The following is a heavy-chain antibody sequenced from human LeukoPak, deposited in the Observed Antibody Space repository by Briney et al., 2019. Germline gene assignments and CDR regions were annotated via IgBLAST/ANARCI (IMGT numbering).Heavy chain of an antibody. CDR3: ARVLGEYYYDSSGYLSYFDY. Sequence: GGSLRLSCAASGFTVSSNYMSWVRQAPGKGLEWVSVIYSGGSTYYADSVKGRFTISRDNSKNTLYLQMNSLRAEDTAVYYCARVLGEYYYDSSGYLSYFDYWGQGTLVTVSS. D-gene: IGHD3-22*01. CDR2: IYSGGST. J-gene: IGHJ4*02. CDR1: GFTVSSNY. V-gene: IGHV3-66*01.